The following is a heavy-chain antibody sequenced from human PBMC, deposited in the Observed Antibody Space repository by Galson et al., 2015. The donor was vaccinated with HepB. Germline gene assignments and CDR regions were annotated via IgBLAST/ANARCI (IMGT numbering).Heavy chain of an antibody. D-gene: IGHD6-13*01. Sequence: SETLSLTCAVYGGSFSGYYWSWIRQPPGKGLEWIGEINHSGSTNYNPSLKSRVTISVDTSKNQFSLKLSSVTAADTAVYYCARALRMAAAGTDPPKYWGQGTLVTVSS. J-gene: IGHJ4*02. CDR1: GGSFSGYY. CDR2: INHSGST. CDR3: ARALRMAAAGTDPPKY. V-gene: IGHV4-34*01.